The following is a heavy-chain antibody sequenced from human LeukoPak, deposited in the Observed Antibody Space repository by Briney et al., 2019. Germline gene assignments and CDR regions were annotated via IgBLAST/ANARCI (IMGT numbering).Heavy chain of an antibody. J-gene: IGHJ6*02. CDR3: ARDGDCSSSSCYKGFSYYYYYGMDV. D-gene: IGHD2-2*02. V-gene: IGHV1-18*01. CDR2: ISAYNGNT. CDR1: GYTFTSYG. Sequence: GASVRVSCKASGYTFTSYGISWVRQAPGQGLEWMGWISAYNGNTNYAQKLQGRVTMTTDTSTSTAYMELRSLRSDDTAVYYCARDGDCSSSSCYKGFSYYYYYGMDVWGQGTTVTVSS.